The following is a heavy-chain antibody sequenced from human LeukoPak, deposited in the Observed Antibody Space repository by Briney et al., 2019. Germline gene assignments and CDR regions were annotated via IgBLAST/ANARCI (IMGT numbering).Heavy chain of an antibody. Sequence: PSETLSLTCTVSGGSISSYYWSWIRQPAGKGLEWIGRIYTSGSTNYNPSLKSRVTMSVDTSKNQFSLKLSSVTAADTAVYYCARHRGSSWDVDFDYWGQGTLVTVSS. CDR2: IYTSGST. CDR1: GGSISSYY. V-gene: IGHV4-4*07. J-gene: IGHJ4*02. D-gene: IGHD6-6*01. CDR3: ARHRGSSWDVDFDY.